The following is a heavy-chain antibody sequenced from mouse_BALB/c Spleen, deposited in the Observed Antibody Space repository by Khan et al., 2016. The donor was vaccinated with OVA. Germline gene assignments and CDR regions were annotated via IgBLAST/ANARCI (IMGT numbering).Heavy chain of an antibody. CDR2: IDPANGNT. V-gene: IGHV14-3*02. CDR1: GYTFTSYY. J-gene: IGHJ3*01. Sequence: VQLQQSGAELVKPGASVRLSCKASGYTFTSYYLYWVKQRPGQGLEWIGRIDPANGNTKYDPKFQGKATITADTSSNTAYLQLSSLTSEDTAVYYCVRDYWDVFAYWGQGTLVTVSA. CDR3: VRDYWDVFAY. D-gene: IGHD4-1*01.